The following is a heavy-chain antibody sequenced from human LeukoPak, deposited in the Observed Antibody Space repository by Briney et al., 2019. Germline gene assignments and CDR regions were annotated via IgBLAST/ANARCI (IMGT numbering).Heavy chain of an antibody. Sequence: SGTLSLTCAVSGGSISSSNWWSWVRQPPGKGLEWIGEIYHSGSTNYNPSLKSRVTISVDKSKNQFSPKLSSVTAADTAVYYCARLEEYQLLFNAFDIWGQGTMVTVSS. J-gene: IGHJ3*02. CDR3: ARLEEYQLLFNAFDI. CDR1: GGSISSSNW. CDR2: IYHSGST. D-gene: IGHD2-2*01. V-gene: IGHV4-4*02.